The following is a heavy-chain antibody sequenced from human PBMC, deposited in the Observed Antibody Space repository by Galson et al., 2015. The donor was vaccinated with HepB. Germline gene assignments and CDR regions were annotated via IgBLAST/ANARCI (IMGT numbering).Heavy chain of an antibody. D-gene: IGHD3-10*01. V-gene: IGHV3-48*01. CDR1: GFTFSSYS. Sequence: SLRLSCAASGFTFSSYSMNWVRQAPGKGLEWVSYISSSSSTIYYADSVKGRFTISRDNAKNSLYLQMNSLRAEDTAMYYCARDPRAYGSGSYFDYWGQGTLVTVSS. CDR3: ARDPRAYGSGSYFDY. J-gene: IGHJ4*02. CDR2: ISSSSSTI.